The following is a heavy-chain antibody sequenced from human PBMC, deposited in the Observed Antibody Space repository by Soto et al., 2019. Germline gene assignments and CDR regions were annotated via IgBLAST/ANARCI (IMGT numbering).Heavy chain of an antibody. CDR1: GFTFSNYA. CDR2: ISDSGST. CDR3: ARERLEDWYFDL. Sequence: GGSLRLSCAASGFTFSNYAMNWVRQAPGRGLEWVSTISDSGSTYYADSVKGRFTISRDNSKNTLYLQMSSLRAEDTAVYYCARERLEDWYFDLWGRGTLVTVSS. J-gene: IGHJ2*01. D-gene: IGHD6-25*01. V-gene: IGHV3-23*01.